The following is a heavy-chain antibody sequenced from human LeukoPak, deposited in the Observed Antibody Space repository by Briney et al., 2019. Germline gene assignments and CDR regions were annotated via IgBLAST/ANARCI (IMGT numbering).Heavy chain of an antibody. CDR3: AREDVVLVDAVRYYYYGMDV. CDR2: INPSGGST. Sequence: ASAKVSFKASGYNFISYYMHWVRQAPGQGLEWMGIINPSGGSTSYAQKFQDRVTMTRDTSTSTVYMELSSLKYEDTAVYYCAREDVVLVDAVRYYYYGMDVWGEGTTVTVSS. V-gene: IGHV1-46*01. J-gene: IGHJ6*04. D-gene: IGHD2-8*01. CDR1: GYNFISYY.